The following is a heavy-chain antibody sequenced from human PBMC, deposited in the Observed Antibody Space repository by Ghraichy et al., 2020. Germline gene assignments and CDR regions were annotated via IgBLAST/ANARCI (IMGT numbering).Heavy chain of an antibody. CDR1: GYTFTDHY. Sequence: ASVKVSCKASGYTFTDHYMHWVRQAPEQGLEWMGWINPNDGGTIYAPKFQGRVTMTTDTSITTAYMELISLRSDDTAVYYCLFMEKHWGQGTLVTVSS. D-gene: IGHD3-3*01. V-gene: IGHV1-2*02. J-gene: IGHJ4*02. CDR3: LFMEKH. CDR2: INPNDGGT.